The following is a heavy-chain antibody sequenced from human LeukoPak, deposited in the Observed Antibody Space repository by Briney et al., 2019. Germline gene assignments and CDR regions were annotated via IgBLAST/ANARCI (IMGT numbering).Heavy chain of an antibody. J-gene: IGHJ4*02. CDR2: IKQDGSAK. CDR1: GFTFSDYW. D-gene: IGHD3-10*01. Sequence: GGSLRLSCTASGFTFSDYWMTWVRQAPGKGLEWVANIKQDGSAKYYVDSVKGRFTISRDNAKNSLYLQMDSLRAEDTAVYYCASGSYYSAFDYWGQGTLVTVSS. CDR3: ASGSYYSAFDY. V-gene: IGHV3-7*03.